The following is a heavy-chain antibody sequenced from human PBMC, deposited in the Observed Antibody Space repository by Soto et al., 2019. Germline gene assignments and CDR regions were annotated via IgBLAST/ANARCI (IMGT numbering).Heavy chain of an antibody. J-gene: IGHJ4*02. D-gene: IGHD3-16*01. CDR3: ARPGPNYAAFTDY. CDR1: GFSFSDSY. V-gene: IGHV3-11*01. CDR2: ISDSGITI. Sequence: QVQLVESGGGLVKPGGSLRLSCAASGFSFSDSYMSWFRQAPGRGLDWISYISDSGITIYYADSVKGRFTISRDNAKNSLYLQMNSLRAEDTAMYYCARPGPNYAAFTDYWGQGTLVTVSS.